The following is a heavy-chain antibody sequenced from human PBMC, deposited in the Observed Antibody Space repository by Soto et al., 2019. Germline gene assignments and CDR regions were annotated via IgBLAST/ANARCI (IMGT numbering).Heavy chain of an antibody. CDR1: GYTFTSYA. CDR2: INAGNGNT. D-gene: IGHD1-26*01. J-gene: IGHJ4*02. V-gene: IGHV1-3*01. CDR3: ASSSGSYWQLDY. Sequence: QVQLVQSGAEVKKPGASVKVSCKASGYTFTSYAMYWVRQAPGQRLEWMGWINAGNGNTKYSQKFQGRVTITRDTSASTAYMELSSLRSEDTAVYYCASSSGSYWQLDYWGQGTLVTVSS.